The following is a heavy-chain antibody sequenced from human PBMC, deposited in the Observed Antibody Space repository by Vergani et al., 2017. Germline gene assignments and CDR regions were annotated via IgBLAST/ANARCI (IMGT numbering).Heavy chain of an antibody. V-gene: IGHV4-34*01. CDR2: INHSGST. CDR3: ARSGYQLGIRRGSWFDP. J-gene: IGHJ5*02. CDR1: GGSFSGYY. D-gene: IGHD2-2*01. Sequence: QVQLQQWGAGLLKPSETLSLTCAVYGGSFSGYYWSWIRQPPGKGLEWIGEINHSGSTNYNPSLNSRVTISVDTSKNQFSLKLSSVTAADTAVYYCARSGYQLGIRRGSWFDPWGQGTLVTVSS.